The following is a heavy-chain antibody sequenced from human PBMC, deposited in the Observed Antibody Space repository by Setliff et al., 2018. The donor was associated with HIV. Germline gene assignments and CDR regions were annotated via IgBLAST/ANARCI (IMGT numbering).Heavy chain of an antibody. Sequence: RGESLKISCKGAGYSFTRNWIGWVRQMPGKGLEWMGIIYPGDSDTGYSPSFQGQVTISADRSISTAYLQWRSLKASDTAMYYCARQGEVTAVAPFNNFYIDVWGKGTAVTVSS. CDR2: IYPGDSDT. D-gene: IGHD2-21*02. J-gene: IGHJ6*03. V-gene: IGHV5-51*01. CDR1: GYSFTRNW. CDR3: ARQGEVTAVAPFNNFYIDV.